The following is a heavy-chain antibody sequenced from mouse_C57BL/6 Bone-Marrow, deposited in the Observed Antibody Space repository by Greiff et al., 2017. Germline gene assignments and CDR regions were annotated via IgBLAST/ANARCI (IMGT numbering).Heavy chain of an antibody. Sequence: VQLQQSGAELARPGASVKLSCKASGYTFTSYGISWVKQRTGQGLEWIGESYPRSGNTYYNEKFKGKATLTADKSSSTAYMELRSLTSEDSAVYFCARGGFYYYGQRYFDVWGTGTTVTVSS. CDR3: ARGGFYYYGQRYFDV. D-gene: IGHD1-1*01. J-gene: IGHJ1*03. CDR1: GYTFTSYG. CDR2: SYPRSGNT. V-gene: IGHV1-81*01.